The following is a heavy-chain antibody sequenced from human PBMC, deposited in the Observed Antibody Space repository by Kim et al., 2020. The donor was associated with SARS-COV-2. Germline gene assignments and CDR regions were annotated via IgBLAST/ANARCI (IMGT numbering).Heavy chain of an antibody. CDR2: VYYSGTI. D-gene: IGHD2-21*01. CDR3: ASGPEQVVPRSVY. CDR1: GDSVRSSYYF. J-gene: IGHJ4*02. Sequence: SETLSLTCSVSGDSVRSSYYFWGWIRQPPGKGLEYIGNVYYSGTISYNSSLKSRATILVDASENKLSLKLTSVTAADTALYFCASGPEQVVPRSVYWGQG. V-gene: IGHV4-39*01.